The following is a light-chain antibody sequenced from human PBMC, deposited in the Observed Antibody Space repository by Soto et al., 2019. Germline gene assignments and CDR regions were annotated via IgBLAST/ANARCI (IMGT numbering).Light chain of an antibody. CDR2: GNN. Sequence: QPVLTQPPSVSGAPGQGVTISCTGSSSNIGAGYDVHWYQQLPGTAPKLLIYGNNNRPSGVPDRFSGSKSGTSASLAITGLQAEDEAEYYCQSYDSSLSGPWVFGGGTKLTVL. CDR3: QSYDSSLSGPWV. J-gene: IGLJ3*02. V-gene: IGLV1-40*01. CDR1: SSNIGAGYD.